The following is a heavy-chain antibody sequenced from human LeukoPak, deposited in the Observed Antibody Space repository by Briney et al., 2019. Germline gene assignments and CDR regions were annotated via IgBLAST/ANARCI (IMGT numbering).Heavy chain of an antibody. Sequence: ASVKVSCKASGYSLTSYFLHWVRQAPGQGLEWMGVINPSGGSTSYAQKFQGRVTMTRDMSTSTVYMELSSLRSEDTAVYYCAREWTVTTVRGMVRGLDIWGQGTMVTVSS. V-gene: IGHV1-46*01. J-gene: IGHJ3*02. D-gene: IGHD4-17*01. CDR3: AREWTVTTVRGMVRGLDI. CDR2: INPSGGST. CDR1: GYSLTSYF.